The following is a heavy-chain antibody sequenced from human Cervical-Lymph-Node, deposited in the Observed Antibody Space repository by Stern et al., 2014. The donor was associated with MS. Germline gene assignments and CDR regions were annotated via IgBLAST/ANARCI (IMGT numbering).Heavy chain of an antibody. D-gene: IGHD5-18*01. J-gene: IGHJ4*02. CDR2: TNPNSGDS. Sequence: QVQLVESGVEVKKPGASVVISCKAAGYSFTGNYIHLLRQAPGQGLEWMGRTNPNSGDSNYALKFQGRVTMTRDTSITTAYMNLNRLGIDDTAVYYCARERGRAGPAMADYWGQGTLVTVSS. V-gene: IGHV1-2*06. CDR3: ARERGRAGPAMADY. CDR1: GYSFTGNY.